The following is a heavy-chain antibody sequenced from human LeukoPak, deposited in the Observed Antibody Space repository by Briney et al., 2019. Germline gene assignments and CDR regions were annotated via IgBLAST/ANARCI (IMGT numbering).Heavy chain of an antibody. CDR1: GGSFSGYY. CDR3: ARPRQGVVDY. J-gene: IGHJ4*02. Sequence: SETLSLTCAVYGGSFSGYYWSWIRQPPGKGLEWIGEINHSGSTNYNPSLKSRVTISVDTSKNQFSLKLSSVTAADTAVYYCARPRQGVVDYWGQGTLVTVSS. CDR2: INHSGST. D-gene: IGHD3-10*01. V-gene: IGHV4-34*01.